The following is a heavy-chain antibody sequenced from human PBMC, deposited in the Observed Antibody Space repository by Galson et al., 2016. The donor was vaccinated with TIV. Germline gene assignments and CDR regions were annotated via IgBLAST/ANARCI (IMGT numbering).Heavy chain of an antibody. V-gene: IGHV1-69*13. D-gene: IGHD2-8*02. CDR1: GGTFISYA. J-gene: IGHJ4*02. CDR2: IIPVFPTP. Sequence: SVKVSCKASGGTFISYAITWVRQAPGQGLEWMGQIIPVFPTPNYAQKFQGRVTISADVSTSTTYMELTSLRSENTAKYYCASRYTTGSYYFDYWGQGTLVTVSS. CDR3: ASRYTTGSYYFDY.